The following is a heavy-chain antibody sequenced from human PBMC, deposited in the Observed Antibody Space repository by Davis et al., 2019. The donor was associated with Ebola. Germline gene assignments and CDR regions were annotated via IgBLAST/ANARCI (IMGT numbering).Heavy chain of an antibody. CDR2: ISAYNGNT. Sequence: ASVKVSCKASGYTFVDCYIHWVRQAPGQGLEWMGWISAYNGNTNYAQKLQGRVTMTTDTSTSTAYMELRSLRSDDTAVYYCARDRAVIAAPPLGMDVWGQGTTVTVSS. CDR3: ARDRAVIAAPPLGMDV. V-gene: IGHV1-18*04. J-gene: IGHJ6*02. CDR1: GYTFVDCY. D-gene: IGHD6-6*01.